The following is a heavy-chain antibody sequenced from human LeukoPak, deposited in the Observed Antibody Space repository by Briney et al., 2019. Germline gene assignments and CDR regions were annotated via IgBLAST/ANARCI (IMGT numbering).Heavy chain of an antibody. Sequence: GGSLRLSCAASGFTFSSYSMSWVRQAPGKGLEWVSSISSSSSYIYYADSVKGRFTISRDNAKNSLYLQMDSLRAEDTAVYYCARQWQLADLLDYWGQGTLVTVSS. V-gene: IGHV3-21*01. CDR2: ISSSSSYI. CDR3: ARQWQLADLLDY. CDR1: GFTFSSYS. J-gene: IGHJ4*02. D-gene: IGHD6-13*01.